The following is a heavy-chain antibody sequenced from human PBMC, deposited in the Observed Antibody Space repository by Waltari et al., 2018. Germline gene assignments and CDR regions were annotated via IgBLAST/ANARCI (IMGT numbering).Heavy chain of an antibody. D-gene: IGHD1-26*01. J-gene: IGHJ4*02. V-gene: IGHV4-39*01. Sequence: QLQLQESGPGLVKPSEPLSLTCTVSGGSISSSRYYWGWIRQPPGKGLEWIGSIYYSGSTYYNPSLKSRVTISVDTSKNQFSLKLSSVTAADTAVYYCASGTVGPVDYWGQGTLVTVSS. CDR3: ASGTVGPVDY. CDR2: IYYSGST. CDR1: GGSISSSRYY.